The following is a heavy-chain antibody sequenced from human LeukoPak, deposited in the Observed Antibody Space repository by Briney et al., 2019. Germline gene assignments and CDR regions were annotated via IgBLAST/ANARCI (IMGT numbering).Heavy chain of an antibody. V-gene: IGHV3-48*03. CDR3: AKSLRTYYDILTGYFDDAFDI. J-gene: IGHJ3*02. CDR2: ISSSGSTI. D-gene: IGHD3-9*01. Sequence: GGSLRLSCAASGFTFSSYEMNWVRQAPGKGLEWVSYISSSGSTIYYADSVKGRFTISRDNAKNSLYLQMNSLRAEDTAVYYCAKSLRTYYDILTGYFDDAFDIWGQGTMVTVSS. CDR1: GFTFSSYE.